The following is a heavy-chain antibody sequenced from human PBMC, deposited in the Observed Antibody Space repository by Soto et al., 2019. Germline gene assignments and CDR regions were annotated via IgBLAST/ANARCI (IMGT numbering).Heavy chain of an antibody. D-gene: IGHD3-10*01. V-gene: IGHV4-30-4*01. CDR3: ARGYWGTKWDS. Sequence: LSLTCTVSGDSISSGDYYWSWIRQPPGKGLEWIGYIYSYGSTYYNPSLKSRVTMSVDTSKNQFSLKLTSVTAADTAVYYCARGYWGTKWDSWGQGTLVTVSS. J-gene: IGHJ4*02. CDR1: GDSISSGDYY. CDR2: IYSYGST.